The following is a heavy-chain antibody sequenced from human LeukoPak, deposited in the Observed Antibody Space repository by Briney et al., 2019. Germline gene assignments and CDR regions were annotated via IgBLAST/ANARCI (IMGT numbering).Heavy chain of an antibody. V-gene: IGHV4-61*10. J-gene: IGHJ6*03. CDR2: IYNSDTT. CDR1: SRSISSGSYF. D-gene: IGHD2-21*01. Sequence: SETLSLTCTVSSRSISSGSYFWSWIRQPAVKGLEWTGRIYNSDTTSYNPSLKSRVPISKHTSKNQFSLKLSSVTAADTGVYYCASGYCGGDCYYYYYMDVWGKGTTVTVSS. CDR3: ASGYCGGDCYYYYYMDV.